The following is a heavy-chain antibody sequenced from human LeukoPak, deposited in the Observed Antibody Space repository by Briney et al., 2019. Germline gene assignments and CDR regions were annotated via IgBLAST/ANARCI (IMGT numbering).Heavy chain of an antibody. V-gene: IGHV3-74*03. CDR2: INSDGRTI. Sequence: GGSLRLSCAASGFSFRNSWMYRVRQAPGKGLLWVSRINSDGRTIEYADSVKGRFAISRDNAKSTLFLQMNSLRVEDTAVYYCARGPDPGGSYYHDWGQGTLVTVSS. CDR3: ARGPDPGGSYYHD. J-gene: IGHJ4*02. CDR1: GFSFRNSW. D-gene: IGHD1-26*01.